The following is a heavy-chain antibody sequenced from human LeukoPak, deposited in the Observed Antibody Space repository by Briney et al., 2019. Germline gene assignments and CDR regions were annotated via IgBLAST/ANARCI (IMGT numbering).Heavy chain of an antibody. J-gene: IGHJ6*03. CDR2: IYTSGST. CDR1: GGSISSYY. CDR3: ARELRGARYYYYMDV. Sequence: PSETLSLTCTVSGGSISSYYWSWIRQPAGKGLEWIGRIYTSGSTNYNPSLKSRVTMSVDTSKNQFSLKLSSVTAADTAVYYCARELRGARYYYYMDVWGEGTTVTVSS. D-gene: IGHD4/OR15-4a*01. V-gene: IGHV4-4*07.